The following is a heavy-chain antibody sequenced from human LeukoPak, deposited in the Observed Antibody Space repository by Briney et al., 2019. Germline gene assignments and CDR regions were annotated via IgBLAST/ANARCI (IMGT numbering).Heavy chain of an antibody. CDR3: ARDRTYDSSGYYYGRVEGSIDY. CDR1: GYSISSGYY. J-gene: IGHJ4*02. D-gene: IGHD3-22*01. Sequence: PSETLSLTCTVSGYSISSGYYWGWIRQPPGKGLEWIGSIYHSGSTYYNPSLKSRVTISVDTSKNQFSLKLSSVTAADTAVYYCARDRTYDSSGYYYGRVEGSIDYWGQGTLVTVSS. V-gene: IGHV4-38-2*02. CDR2: IYHSGST.